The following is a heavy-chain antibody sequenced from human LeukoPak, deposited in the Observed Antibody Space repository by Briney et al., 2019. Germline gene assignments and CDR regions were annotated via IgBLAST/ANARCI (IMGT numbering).Heavy chain of an antibody. J-gene: IGHJ4*02. CDR2: IYSGGST. CDR1: GFTVSSNY. V-gene: IGHV3-53*01. CDR3: ARAKPKNMVRGLIMRRESRYYFDY. D-gene: IGHD3-10*01. Sequence: GGSLRLSCAASGFTVSSNYISWFRQAPGKGLEWVSVIYSGGSTYYADSVKGRFTISRDNSKSTLYIQMNSLRAEDTAVYYCARAKPKNMVRGLIMRRESRYYFDYWGQGTLVTVSS.